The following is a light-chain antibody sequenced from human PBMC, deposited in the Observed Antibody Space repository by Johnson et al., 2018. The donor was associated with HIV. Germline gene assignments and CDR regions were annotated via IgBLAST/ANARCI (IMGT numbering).Light chain of an antibody. CDR3: GTWDSSLRNGF. Sequence: QSVLSQPPSVSAAPGQKVTISCSGSSSNIANNYVSWYQQLPGTAPKLLIYENNKRPSGIPDRFSGSKSGTSATLGITGLQTGDEADYYCGTWDSSLRNGFFGTGTKVTVL. CDR1: SSNIANNY. CDR2: ENN. V-gene: IGLV1-51*02. J-gene: IGLJ1*01.